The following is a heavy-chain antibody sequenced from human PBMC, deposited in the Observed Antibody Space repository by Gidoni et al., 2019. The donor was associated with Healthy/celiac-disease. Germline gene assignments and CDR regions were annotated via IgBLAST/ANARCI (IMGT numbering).Heavy chain of an antibody. D-gene: IGHD3-10*01. CDR3: AKEKGTSNYYYYYGMDV. J-gene: IGHJ6*02. Sequence: VVQPGRSLRLSCAASGFTFSSYGMHWVRQAPGKGLEWVAVISYDGSNKYYADSVKGRFTISRDNSKNTLYLQMNSLRAEDTAEYYCAKEKGTSNYYYYYGMDVWGQGTTVTVSS. CDR1: GFTFSSYG. CDR2: ISYDGSNK. V-gene: IGHV3-30*18.